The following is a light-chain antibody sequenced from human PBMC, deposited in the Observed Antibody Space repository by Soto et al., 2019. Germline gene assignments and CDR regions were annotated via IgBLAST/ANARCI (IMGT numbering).Light chain of an antibody. CDR3: QQYGSSPMYT. CDR1: QTISSSY. J-gene: IGKJ2*01. CDR2: GAS. V-gene: IGKV3-20*01. Sequence: EMVLTQSPGTLSLSPGERATLSCRASQTISSSYLAWYQQKPGQAPRLLMYGASNRATGIPARFSGSGSGTDFTLTISRLEPEDFAVYFCQQYGSSPMYTFGQGTKLQIK.